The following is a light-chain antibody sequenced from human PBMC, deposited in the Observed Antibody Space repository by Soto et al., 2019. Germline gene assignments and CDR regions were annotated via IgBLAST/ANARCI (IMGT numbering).Light chain of an antibody. CDR1: QSVNSNY. CDR3: QQYGNSVPWT. V-gene: IGKV3-20*01. CDR2: GAS. Sequence: EIVLTQCPGTLSLSPGESATLSRRASQSVNSNYLAWYQQKPGQAPRLLIYGASTRATGVPDRFSGSGSGTDFTVTISRLEPEDFAVYYCQQYGNSVPWTFGQGTKVDIK. J-gene: IGKJ1*01.